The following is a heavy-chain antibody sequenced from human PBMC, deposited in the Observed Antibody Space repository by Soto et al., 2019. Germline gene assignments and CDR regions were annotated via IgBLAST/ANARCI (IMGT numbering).Heavy chain of an antibody. CDR1: GFTFTSSA. CDR2: IVVGSGNT. Sequence: SVKVSCKASGFTFTSSAVQWVRQARGQRLEWIGWIVVGSGNTNYAQKFQERVTITRDMSTSTAYMELSSLRSEDTAVYYCAAGGGSSWSPYYFDYLGQGTLVTVSS. CDR3: AAGGGSSWSPYYFDY. V-gene: IGHV1-58*01. J-gene: IGHJ4*02. D-gene: IGHD6-13*01.